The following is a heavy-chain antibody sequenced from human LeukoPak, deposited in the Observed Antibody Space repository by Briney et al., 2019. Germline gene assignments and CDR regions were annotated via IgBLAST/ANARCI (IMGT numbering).Heavy chain of an antibody. CDR3: ARVYYYGSGSYYTDWFDP. Sequence: RASVKVSCKASGYTFTSYYMHWVRQAPGQGLEWMGIIYPSGGSTSYAQKFQGRVTMTRDTSTSTVYMELSSLRSEDTAVYYCARVYYYGSGSYYTDWFDPWGQGTLVTVSS. D-gene: IGHD3-10*01. CDR1: GYTFTSYY. CDR2: IYPSGGST. V-gene: IGHV1-46*01. J-gene: IGHJ5*02.